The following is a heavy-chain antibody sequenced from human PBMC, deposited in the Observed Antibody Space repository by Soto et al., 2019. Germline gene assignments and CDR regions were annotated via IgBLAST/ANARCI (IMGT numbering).Heavy chain of an antibody. CDR3: AREVPRVSYYYDSSGSYYFDY. D-gene: IGHD3-22*01. V-gene: IGHV3-33*01. J-gene: IGHJ4*02. Sequence: PGGSLRLSCAASGFTFSSYGMHWVRQAPGKGLAWVAGRWYDGSSKYYADSVKGRFTISRDNSKNTLYLQMNSLRAEDTAVYYCAREVPRVSYYYDSSGSYYFDYWGQGTLVTVS. CDR2: RWYDGSSK. CDR1: GFTFSSYG.